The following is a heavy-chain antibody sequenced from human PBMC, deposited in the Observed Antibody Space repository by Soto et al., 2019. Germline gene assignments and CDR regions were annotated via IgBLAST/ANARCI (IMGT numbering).Heavy chain of an antibody. CDR1: GFTFSGSA. D-gene: IGHD3-16*01. CDR2: IRNKANNYAT. CDR3: TASADDTFLEY. V-gene: IGHV3-73*01. Sequence: GGSLRLSCSVSGFTFSGSAMHWVRQASGKGLEWVGRIRNKANNYATAYAASVKGRFTISRDDSKNTAYLQMNSLKTEDTAVYYYTASADDTFLEYWGQGSPVTVSS. J-gene: IGHJ4*02.